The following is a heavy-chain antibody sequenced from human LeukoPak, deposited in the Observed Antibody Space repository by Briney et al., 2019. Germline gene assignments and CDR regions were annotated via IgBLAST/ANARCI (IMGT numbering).Heavy chain of an antibody. Sequence: GGSLRLSCAASGFSFSSYSMNWVRQTPGKGLEWVSSLSITSTYSYYADSVRGRFTVPRDSSFYLQMNSLRVEDSAVYYCARTAYCSSSSCFVGFGMDLWGQGTTVIVS. CDR1: GFSFSSYS. CDR2: LSITSTYS. V-gene: IGHV3-21*01. D-gene: IGHD2-21*01. J-gene: IGHJ6*02. CDR3: ARTAYCSSSSCFVGFGMDL.